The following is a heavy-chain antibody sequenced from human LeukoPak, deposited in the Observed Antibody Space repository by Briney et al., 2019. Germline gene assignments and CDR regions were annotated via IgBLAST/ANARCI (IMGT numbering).Heavy chain of an antibody. J-gene: IGHJ4*02. Sequence: SETLSLTCTVSGGSISSYYWSWIRQPPGKGLEWIGYIYCSGSTNYNPSLKSRVTISVDTSKNQFSLKLSSVTAADTAVYYCAYSSGWRMGFDYWGQGTLVTVSS. CDR1: GGSISSYY. CDR2: IYCSGST. V-gene: IGHV4-59*01. D-gene: IGHD6-19*01. CDR3: AYSSGWRMGFDY.